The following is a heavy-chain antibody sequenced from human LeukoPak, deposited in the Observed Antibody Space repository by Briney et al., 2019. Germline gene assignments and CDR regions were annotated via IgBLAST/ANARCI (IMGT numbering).Heavy chain of an antibody. Sequence: GGSLRLSCAASGFIFSFYCMHWVRQAPGKGPMWVSRICPDGTGISYADSVEGRFTISRDNAKNSLYLQMNSLRAEDTAVYYCVRDNPRQQGFAYWGQGTLVTVSS. CDR2: ICPDGTGI. J-gene: IGHJ4*02. V-gene: IGHV3-74*01. CDR1: GFIFSFYC. D-gene: IGHD6-13*01. CDR3: VRDNPRQQGFAY.